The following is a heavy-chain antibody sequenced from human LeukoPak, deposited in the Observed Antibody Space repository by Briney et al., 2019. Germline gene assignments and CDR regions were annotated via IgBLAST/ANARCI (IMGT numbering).Heavy chain of an antibody. V-gene: IGHV5-51*01. CDR1: GYTFNNYW. Sequence: GESLKVSCKASGYTFNNYWIGWVRQMPGRGLEWMGMLYPDGSATTYHPSFEGRVTISADKSVTTAYLEWNSLKASDTALYYCVRQGLQSGTYPAYWGPGTLVTVSS. CDR2: LYPDGSAT. D-gene: IGHD1-26*01. CDR3: VRQGLQSGTYPAY. J-gene: IGHJ4*02.